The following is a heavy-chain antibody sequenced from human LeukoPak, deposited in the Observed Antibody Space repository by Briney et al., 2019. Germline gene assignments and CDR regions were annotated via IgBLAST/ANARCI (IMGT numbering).Heavy chain of an antibody. D-gene: IGHD3-10*01. CDR3: ARGKINYYGSGSYLASYYYGMDV. J-gene: IGHJ6*02. CDR1: GFTFSSYG. V-gene: IGHV3-33*01. CDR2: IWYDGSNK. Sequence: GGSLRLSCAASGFTFSSYGMHWVRQAPGKGLEWVAVIWYDGSNKYYADSVKGRFTISRDNSKNTLYLQMNSLRAEDTAVYYCARGKINYYGSGSYLASYYYGMDVWGQGTTVTVSS.